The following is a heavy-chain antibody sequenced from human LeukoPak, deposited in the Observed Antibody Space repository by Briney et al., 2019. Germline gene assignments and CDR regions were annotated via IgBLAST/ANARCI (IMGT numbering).Heavy chain of an antibody. D-gene: IGHD2-2*01. J-gene: IGHJ4*02. V-gene: IGHV3-21*01. CDR2: ISSSSSYI. CDR1: GLTFSSYS. CDR3: ARDLGYCSSTSCYAGMSAF. Sequence: GGSLRLSCAASGLTFSSYSMNWVRQAPGKGLEWVSPISSSSSYIYYADSVKGRFTISRDNAKNSLYLQMNSLRAEDTAVYYCARDLGYCSSTSCYAGMSAFWGQGTLVTVSS.